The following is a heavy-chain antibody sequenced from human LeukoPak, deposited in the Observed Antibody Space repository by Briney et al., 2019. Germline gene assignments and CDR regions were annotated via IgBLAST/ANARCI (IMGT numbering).Heavy chain of an antibody. D-gene: IGHD2-21*02. J-gene: IGHJ2*01. V-gene: IGHV1-46*01. CDR1: GYTFTSYY. Sequence: ASVKVSCKASGYTFTSYYMHWVRQAPGQGLEWMGIINPSGGSTSYAQKFQGRVTMTRDTSTSTVYMELSGLRSEDTAVYYCARDRGSKRVAYCGGDCYIGYFDLWGRGTLVTVSS. CDR2: INPSGGST. CDR3: ARDRGSKRVAYCGGDCYIGYFDL.